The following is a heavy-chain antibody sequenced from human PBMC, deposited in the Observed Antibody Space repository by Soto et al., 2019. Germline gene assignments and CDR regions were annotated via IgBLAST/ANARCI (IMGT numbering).Heavy chain of an antibody. CDR1: GFSLSTSGGG. CDR3: AHRRYSSGWVR. V-gene: IGHV2-5*01. CDR2: IYWNDDK. Sequence: SGPTLLNPXRTLTLTCTFSGFSLSTSGGGVGWIRQATGKALEWLALIYWNDDKRYSPSLKSRLTITNDTSKNQVVLTMTNMDPVDTATYYCAHRRYSSGWVRWGQGTLVTVSS. D-gene: IGHD6-19*01. J-gene: IGHJ4*02.